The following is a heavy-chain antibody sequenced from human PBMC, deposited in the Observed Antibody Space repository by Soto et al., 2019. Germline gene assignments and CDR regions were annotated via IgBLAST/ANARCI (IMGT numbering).Heavy chain of an antibody. D-gene: IGHD3-22*01. Sequence: GGSLRLSCAASGFTFSSYAMSWVRQAPGKGLEWVSAISGSGGSTYYADSVKGRFTISRDNSKNTLYLQMNSLRAEDTAVYYCAKDHYYDSSGYREYFDYWGQGTLATVSS. CDR3: AKDHYYDSSGYREYFDY. CDR1: GFTFSSYA. J-gene: IGHJ4*02. CDR2: ISGSGGST. V-gene: IGHV3-23*01.